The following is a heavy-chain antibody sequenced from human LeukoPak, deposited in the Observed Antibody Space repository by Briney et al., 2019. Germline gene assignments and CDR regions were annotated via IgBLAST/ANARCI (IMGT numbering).Heavy chain of an antibody. J-gene: IGHJ6*03. CDR1: GFTFNNYG. CDR2: IKSKTDGGTT. CDR3: TVQMISPIIYYMDV. V-gene: IGHV3-15*01. D-gene: IGHD3-10*01. Sequence: PGGTLRLSCAASGFTFNNYGMNWVRQAPGKGLEWVGRIKSKTDGGTTDYAGPVKGRFTISRDDSKNTLYLQMNSLKTEDTAVYYCTVQMISPIIYYMDVWGKGTTVTVSS.